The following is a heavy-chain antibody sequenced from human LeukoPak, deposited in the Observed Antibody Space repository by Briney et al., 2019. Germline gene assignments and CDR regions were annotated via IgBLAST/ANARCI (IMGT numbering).Heavy chain of an antibody. D-gene: IGHD5-18*01. CDR3: ARSPGLDTAVVNRP. V-gene: IGHV1-2*02. CDR1: GYTFTGYY. Sequence: ASVKVSCKTSGYTFTGYYIHWVRQAPGQGLEWMGWINPNSGGTNCAQNFQGRVTMTRDTSINTAYMELGRLRSDDTAVYYCARSPGLDTAVVNRPWGQGTLITVSS. CDR2: INPNSGGT. J-gene: IGHJ5*02.